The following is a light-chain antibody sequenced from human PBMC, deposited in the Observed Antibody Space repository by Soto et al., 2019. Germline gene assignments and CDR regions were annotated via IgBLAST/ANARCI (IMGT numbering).Light chain of an antibody. CDR1: SSNIGSNT. V-gene: IGLV1-44*01. J-gene: IGLJ2*01. Sequence: QSVLTQPPSASGTPRQRVTISCSGSSSNIGSNTVNWYQQLPGTAPKLLIYSNNQRPSGVPDRFAGSKSGTSASLAISGLQSEDEADYDCAAWDDSLNGPVFGGGTKLTVL. CDR2: SNN. CDR3: AAWDDSLNGPV.